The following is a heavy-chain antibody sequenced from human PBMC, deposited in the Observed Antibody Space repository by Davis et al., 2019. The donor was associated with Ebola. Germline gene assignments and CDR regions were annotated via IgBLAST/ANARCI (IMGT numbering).Heavy chain of an antibody. V-gene: IGHV3-74*01. CDR2: INSDGSST. Sequence: HTGGSLRLSCAASGFTFSSYGMHWVRQAPGKGLVWVSRINSDGSSTSYADSVKGRFTISRDNAKNTLYLQMNSLRAEDTAVYYCARDRNDYVTAFDIWGQGTMVTVSS. CDR1: GFTFSSYG. D-gene: IGHD3-16*01. J-gene: IGHJ3*02. CDR3: ARDRNDYVTAFDI.